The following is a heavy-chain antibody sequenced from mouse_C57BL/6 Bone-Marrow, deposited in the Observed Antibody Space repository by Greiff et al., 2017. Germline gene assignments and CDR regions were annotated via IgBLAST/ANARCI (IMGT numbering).Heavy chain of an antibody. CDR3: ARGGWLWN. D-gene: IGHD1-1*02. Sequence: VKLQQPGAELVKPGASVKLSCKASGYTFTSYWMHWVKQRPGQGLEWIGMIHPNSGSSNYNEKFKSKATLTVDKSSSTAFMQLRTLTFEDSAVYYCARGGWLWNWGQGTTLTVSS. CDR1: GYTFTSYW. CDR2: IHPNSGSS. J-gene: IGHJ2*01. V-gene: IGHV1-64*01.